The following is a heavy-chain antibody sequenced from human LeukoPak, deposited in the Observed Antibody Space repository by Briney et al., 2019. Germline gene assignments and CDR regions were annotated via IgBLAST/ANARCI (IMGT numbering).Heavy chain of an antibody. D-gene: IGHD4-23*01. CDR3: ARLGSPQGYGGNKAFDI. J-gene: IGHJ3*02. V-gene: IGHV4-59*01. Sequence: SETLSLTCTVSVGSISSYYWSWIRQPPGKGLEWIGYIYYSGSTNFNPSLKSRVTISVDTSKNQFSLKLSSVTAADTAVYYCARLGSPQGYGGNKAFDIWGHGTMVTVSS. CDR1: VGSISSYY. CDR2: IYYSGST.